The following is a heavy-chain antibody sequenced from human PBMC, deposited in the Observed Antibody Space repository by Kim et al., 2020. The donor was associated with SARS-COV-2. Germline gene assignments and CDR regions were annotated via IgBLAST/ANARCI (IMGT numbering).Heavy chain of an antibody. V-gene: IGHV1-69*13. CDR1: GGTFSSYA. CDR2: IIPIFGTA. Sequence: SVKVSCKASGGTFSSYAISWVRQAPGQGLEWMGGIIPIFGTANYAQKFQGRVTITADESTSTAYMELSSLRSEDTAVYYCARDYEVRRAFDIWGQGTMVTVSS. J-gene: IGHJ3*02. D-gene: IGHD3-3*01. CDR3: ARDYEVRRAFDI.